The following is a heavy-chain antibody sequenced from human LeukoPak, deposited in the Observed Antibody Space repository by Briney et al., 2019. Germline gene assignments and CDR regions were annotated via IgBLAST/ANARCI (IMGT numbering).Heavy chain of an antibody. Sequence: SVKVSCKASGGTFSSYAISWVRQAPGQGLEWMGRIIPILGIANYAQKFQGRVTITADKSTSTAYMELSSLRAEDTAVYYCARQNLYGPFFGHWFDPWGQGTLVTVSS. CDR1: GGTFSSYA. CDR2: IIPILGIA. V-gene: IGHV1-69*04. CDR3: ARQNLYGPFFGHWFDP. J-gene: IGHJ5*02. D-gene: IGHD2/OR15-2a*01.